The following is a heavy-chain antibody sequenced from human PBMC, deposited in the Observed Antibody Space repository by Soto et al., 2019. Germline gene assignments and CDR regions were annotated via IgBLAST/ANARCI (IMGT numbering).Heavy chain of an antibody. D-gene: IGHD3-10*01. V-gene: IGHV3-15*01. CDR2: IKSKTDGGTT. CDR3: TTGPFVLSVY. Sequence: GGSLRLSCAASGFTFSNAWMSWVRQAPGKGLEWVGRIKSKTDGGTTEYAAHVKGRFTNARDDSKHTLYLQMNSLKTEYSSVYCCTTGPFVLSVYWGQGTLVTVSS. CDR1: GFTFSNAW. J-gene: IGHJ4*02.